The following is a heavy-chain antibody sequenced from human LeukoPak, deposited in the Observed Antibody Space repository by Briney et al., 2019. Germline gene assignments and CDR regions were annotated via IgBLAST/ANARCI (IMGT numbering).Heavy chain of an antibody. CDR2: IHESGST. CDR3: SRDRTTGGGEHGMDV. CDR1: GGSVRSGDYY. D-gene: IGHD1-14*01. J-gene: IGHJ6*02. V-gene: IGHV4-31*03. Sequence: SEALSLTCTVSGGSVRSGDYYWCWIRQHPGKGLEWIGYIHESGSTYYNPSLKSRSTISVDTSKNLFSLTLKSVTAADTAVYYCSRDRTTGGGEHGMDVWGQGTTVTVSS.